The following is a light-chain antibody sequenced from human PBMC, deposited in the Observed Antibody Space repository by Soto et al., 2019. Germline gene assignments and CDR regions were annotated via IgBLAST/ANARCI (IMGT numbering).Light chain of an antibody. V-gene: IGKV1-39*01. J-gene: IGKJ2*01. Sequence: DIQMTQSPSSLSASVGDRVTITCRASQSIASYLNWYQQKPGKAPKLLIYAASSLQSGVPPRFSGSGSGREFTLTISSLQAEDFASYYCQQSFSAPYSFGPGAKVEI. CDR3: QQSFSAPYS. CDR2: AAS. CDR1: QSIASY.